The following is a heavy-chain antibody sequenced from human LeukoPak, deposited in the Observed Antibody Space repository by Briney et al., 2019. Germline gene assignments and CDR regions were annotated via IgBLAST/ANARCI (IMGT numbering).Heavy chain of an antibody. CDR3: ASRKDTPHLPDY. J-gene: IGHJ4*02. V-gene: IGHV3-30-3*01. D-gene: IGHD5-18*01. CDR1: GFTFSLYV. CDR2: ISYDGTKK. Sequence: PGGSLRLSCAASGFTFSLYVMHWVRQAPGKGLEWVSVISYDGTKKYYADSVRGRFTISRDNSQNTLYLQMNSLKPEDTAVYYCASRKDTPHLPDYWGQGTLVTVSS.